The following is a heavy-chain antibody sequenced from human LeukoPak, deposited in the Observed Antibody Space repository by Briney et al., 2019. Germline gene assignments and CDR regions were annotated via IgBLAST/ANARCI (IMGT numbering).Heavy chain of an antibody. Sequence: PAESLSLTCTVSGGSISSHYWSWIRQPPGKGLEWTGFINYNGSTNYNPSLKSRVTISVDTSKNQFSLKLNSVTAADTAVYYCARANYDSSGTIDYWGQGTLVTVSS. CDR3: ARANYDSSGTIDY. D-gene: IGHD3-22*01. CDR1: GGSISSHY. CDR2: INYNGST. V-gene: IGHV4-59*11. J-gene: IGHJ4*02.